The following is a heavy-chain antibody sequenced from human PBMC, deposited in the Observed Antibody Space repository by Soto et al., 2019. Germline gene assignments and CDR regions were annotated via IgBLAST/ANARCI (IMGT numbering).Heavy chain of an antibody. CDR3: AREEYGDYRPIDY. J-gene: IGHJ4*02. CDR1: GGSISSGGYY. V-gene: IGHV4-31*03. CDR2: IYYSVST. Sequence: QVQLQESGPGLVKPSQTLSLTCTVSGGSISSGGYYWSWIRQHPGKVLEWIGDIYYSVSTYYNTYIKSRVTISVDTSKNQFSLKLSSVTAADTAVYYCAREEYGDYRPIDYWGQGTLVTVSS. D-gene: IGHD4-17*01.